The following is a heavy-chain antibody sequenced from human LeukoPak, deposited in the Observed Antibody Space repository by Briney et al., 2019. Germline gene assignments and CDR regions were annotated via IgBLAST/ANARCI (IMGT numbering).Heavy chain of an antibody. CDR3: VRAIQGIADF. Sequence: PGGSLRLSCAASGFAFSNHWMHWVRQPPGKGLVWVSRINGERNITTYADSVKGRFTISRDNAKNTLSLQMNGLTAADTATYYCVRAIQGIADFWGQGILVTVSS. J-gene: IGHJ4*02. CDR2: INGERNIT. CDR1: GFAFSNHW. D-gene: IGHD6-13*01. V-gene: IGHV3-74*01.